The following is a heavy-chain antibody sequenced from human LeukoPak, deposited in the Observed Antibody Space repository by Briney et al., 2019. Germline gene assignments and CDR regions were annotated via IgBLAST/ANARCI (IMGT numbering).Heavy chain of an antibody. CDR3: AKGAAAGTYLAVAGYDY. D-gene: IGHD6-13*01. V-gene: IGHV3-23*01. CDR1: GFTFSSYA. CDR2: ISGSGGST. J-gene: IGHJ4*02. Sequence: PGGSLRLSCAASGFTFSSYAMSWVRQAPGKGLEWVSAISGSGGSTYYADSVKGRFTISRDNSKNTLYLQMNSLRAEDTAVYYCAKGAAAGTYLAVAGYDYWGQGTLVTVSS.